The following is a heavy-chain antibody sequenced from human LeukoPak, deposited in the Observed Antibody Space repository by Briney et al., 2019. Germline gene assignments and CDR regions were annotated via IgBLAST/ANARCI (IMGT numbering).Heavy chain of an antibody. J-gene: IGHJ6*03. CDR3: AKTWRGRGYYGYGPSEYFYYMDV. CDR2: ITGSGGNR. D-gene: IGHD3-10*01. V-gene: IGHV3-23*01. Sequence: GGSLRLSCAASGFTFSSHGMNWVRQAPGKGLERVSGITGSGGNRYYADSVKGRFTISRDNSKNTLWLQMNSLRGEDTAVYYCAKTWRGRGYYGYGPSEYFYYMDVWGKGTTVTISS. CDR1: GFTFSSHG.